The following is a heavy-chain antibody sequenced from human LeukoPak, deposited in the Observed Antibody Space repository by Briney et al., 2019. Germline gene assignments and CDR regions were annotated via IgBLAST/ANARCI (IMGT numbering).Heavy chain of an antibody. V-gene: IGHV3-21*01. CDR2: ISTWSSYI. J-gene: IGHJ6*02. D-gene: IGHD3-3*02. CDR3: ARAHLWPYGMDV. CDR1: GFTLGNYN. Sequence: NSGGSLRLSCAASGFTLGNYNMNWVRQAPGKGLEWVSSISTWSSYIYYSDSVKGRFTISRDNDKDTLYLQMNSLRAEDTAVYYRARAHLWPYGMDVWGLGTTVTVSS.